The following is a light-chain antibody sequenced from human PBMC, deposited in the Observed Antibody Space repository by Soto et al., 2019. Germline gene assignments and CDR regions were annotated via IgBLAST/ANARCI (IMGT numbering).Light chain of an antibody. CDR1: QSVSSY. J-gene: IGKJ4*02. V-gene: IGKV3-11*01. CDR3: QQRSNWPPLT. Sequence: EIVLTQSPATLSLSPGERATLSCRASQSVSSYLAWYQQKPGQAPRLLIYDASNRATGIPARFSGSGSGTDFPLTISSLEPEDFAVYYCQQRSNWPPLTFGGGTKVHI. CDR2: DAS.